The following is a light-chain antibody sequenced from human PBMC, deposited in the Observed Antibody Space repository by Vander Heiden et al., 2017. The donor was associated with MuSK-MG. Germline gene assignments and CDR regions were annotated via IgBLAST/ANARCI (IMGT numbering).Light chain of an antibody. V-gene: IGKV3-11*01. Sequence: EIVLTQSPATLSLSPGERATLSCRASQSVSIYLAWYQQKPGQAPRLLIYNASKRATGIPARFSGSGSGTDFTLTIGSLEPEDFAVYYCQQRNNGPPEVTFGQGTQMEIK. CDR2: NAS. CDR1: QSVSIY. CDR3: QQRNNGPPEVT. J-gene: IGKJ5*01.